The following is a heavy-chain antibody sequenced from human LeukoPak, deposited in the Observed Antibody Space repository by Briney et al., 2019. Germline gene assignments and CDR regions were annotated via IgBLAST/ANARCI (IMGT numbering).Heavy chain of an antibody. CDR3: AKFDIWSGYAMDV. Sequence: GGSLRLSCAASGFTFSNYWMTWVRQAPGKGLEWVANIKKDGGDKYYVDSVKGRFTISRDNTKNSLYLQMNSLRAEDTAVYYCAKFDIWSGYAMDVWGQGTTVTVSS. CDR2: IKKDGGDK. D-gene: IGHD3-3*01. J-gene: IGHJ6*02. CDR1: GFTFSNYW. V-gene: IGHV3-7*02.